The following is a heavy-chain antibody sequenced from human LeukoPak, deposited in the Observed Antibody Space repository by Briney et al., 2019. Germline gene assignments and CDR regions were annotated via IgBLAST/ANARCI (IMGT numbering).Heavy chain of an antibody. J-gene: IGHJ4*02. V-gene: IGHV1-2*02. CDR3: ARDLSPLYSSGWPPGVVDY. Sequence: ASVKVSCKASGYTFTGYYMHWVRQAPGQGLEWMGWINPNSGGTNDAQKFQGRVTMTRDTSISTAYMELSRLRSDDTAVYYCARDLSPLYSSGWPPGVVDYWGQGTLVTVSS. CDR2: INPNSGGT. D-gene: IGHD6-19*01. CDR1: GYTFTGYY.